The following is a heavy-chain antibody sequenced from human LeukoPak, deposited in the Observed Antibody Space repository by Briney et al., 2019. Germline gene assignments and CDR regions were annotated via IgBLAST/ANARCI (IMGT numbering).Heavy chain of an antibody. V-gene: IGHV4-59*01. CDR1: GGSISSYY. Sequence: PSETLSLTCTVSGGSISSYYWSWIRQPPGKGLEWIGYIYDSGSTNYNPSLKSRVTILVDTSKNQFSLKLSSVTAADTAVFYCASLTTADAFDIWGQGTMVTVSS. CDR2: IYDSGST. D-gene: IGHD3-22*01. J-gene: IGHJ3*02. CDR3: ASLTTADAFDI.